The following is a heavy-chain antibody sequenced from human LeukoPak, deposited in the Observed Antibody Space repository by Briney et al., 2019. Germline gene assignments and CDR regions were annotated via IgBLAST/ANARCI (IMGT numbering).Heavy chain of an antibody. CDR3: AREGLFSLDY. CDR1: GFTFTSYW. D-gene: IGHD3-3*01. CDR2: INHHGSEK. J-gene: IGHJ4*02. V-gene: IGHV3-7*01. Sequence: GGSLRLSCAASGFTFTSYWMTWVRQAPGKGLEWVANINHHGSEKNYVDSVKGRFTISRDNAKNSLYLQMNSLRAEDAAVYYCAREGLFSLDYWGQGILVTVPS.